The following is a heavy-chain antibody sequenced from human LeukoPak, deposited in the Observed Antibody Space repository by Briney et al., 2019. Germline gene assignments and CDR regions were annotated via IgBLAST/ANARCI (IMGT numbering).Heavy chain of an antibody. CDR2: ISYDGSNK. CDR3: ARDAVDTANAV. J-gene: IGHJ6*02. V-gene: IGHV3-30-3*01. CDR1: GFTFSSYA. Sequence: PGGSLRLSCVASGFTFSSYAMHWVRQAPGKGLEWVAVISYDGSNKYYADSVKGRFTISRDNAKNTLYLQMNSLRAEDTAVYYCARDAVDTANAVWGQGTTVTASS. D-gene: IGHD5-18*01.